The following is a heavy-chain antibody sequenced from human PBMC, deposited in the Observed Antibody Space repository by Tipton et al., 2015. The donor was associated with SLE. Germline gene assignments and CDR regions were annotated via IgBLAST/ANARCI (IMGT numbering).Heavy chain of an antibody. CDR1: GGSFSGYY. J-gene: IGHJ4*02. V-gene: IGHV4-34*01. D-gene: IGHD3-3*01. CDR3: ARHAKADDFWSGYWDY. CDR2: INHSGST. Sequence: LRLSCAVYGGSFSGYYWSWIRQPPGKGLEWIGEINHSGSTNYNPSLKSRVTISVDTSKNQFSLKLSSVTAADTAVYYCARHAKADDFWSGYWDYWGQGTLVTVSS.